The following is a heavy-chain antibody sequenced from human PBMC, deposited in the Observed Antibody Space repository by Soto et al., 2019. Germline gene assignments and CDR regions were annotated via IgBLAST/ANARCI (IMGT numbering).Heavy chain of an antibody. J-gene: IGHJ6*03. CDR3: AKSGVDFWSASQNYYYYYMDV. Sequence: ASVKVSCKASGYTFTGYYIHWVRQAPGQGLEWMGWINPNSGGTNYAQKFQGWVTMTRDTSISTAYIELTRLTSDDTAVYYCAKSGVDFWSASQNYYYYYMDVWGKGTTVTVSS. CDR2: INPNSGGT. V-gene: IGHV1-2*04. CDR1: GYTFTGYY. D-gene: IGHD3-3*01.